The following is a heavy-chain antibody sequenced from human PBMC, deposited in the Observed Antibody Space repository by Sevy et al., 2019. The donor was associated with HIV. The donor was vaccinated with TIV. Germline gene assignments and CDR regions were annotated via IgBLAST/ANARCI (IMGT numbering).Heavy chain of an antibody. J-gene: IGHJ4*02. V-gene: IGHV1-18*01. Sequence: ASVKVSCRASGYTFTSYGISWVRQAPGQGLEWMGWISAYNGNTNYAQKLQGRVTMTTDTSTSTAYMELRSLRSDDTAVYYCARDLGGYGGNSIDYWGQGTLVTVSS. CDR3: ARDLGGYGGNSIDY. D-gene: IGHD2-21*02. CDR1: GYTFTSYG. CDR2: ISAYNGNT.